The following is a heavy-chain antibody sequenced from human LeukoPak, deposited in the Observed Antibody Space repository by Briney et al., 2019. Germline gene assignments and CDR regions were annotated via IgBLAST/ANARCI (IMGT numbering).Heavy chain of an antibody. J-gene: IGHJ4*02. D-gene: IGHD5-24*01. CDR3: ARAGRDGYNFLWVSSSYYFDY. Sequence: GASVKVSCKASGGTFSSYAISWVRQAPGQGLEWMGGIIPIFGTANYAQKFQGRVTITTDESTSTAYMELSSLRSEDTAVYYCARAGRDGYNFLWVSSSYYFDYWGQGTLVTVSS. V-gene: IGHV1-69*05. CDR2: IIPIFGTA. CDR1: GGTFSSYA.